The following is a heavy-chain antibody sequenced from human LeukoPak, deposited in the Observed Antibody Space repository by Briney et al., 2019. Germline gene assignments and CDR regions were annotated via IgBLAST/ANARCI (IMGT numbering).Heavy chain of an antibody. CDR2: IYYSGST. CDR3: ARVSYGDYANFDY. CDR1: GGSISSGGYH. D-gene: IGHD4-17*01. V-gene: IGHV4-31*03. Sequence: SQTLSLTCTVSGGSISSGGYHWSWIRQHPGKGLEWIGYIYYSGSTYYNPSLKSRVTISVDTSKNQFSLKLSSVTAADTAVYYCARVSYGDYANFDYWGQGTLVTVSS. J-gene: IGHJ4*02.